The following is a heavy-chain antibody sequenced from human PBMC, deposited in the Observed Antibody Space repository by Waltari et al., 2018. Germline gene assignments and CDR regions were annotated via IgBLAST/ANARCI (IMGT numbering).Heavy chain of an antibody. CDR2: IYHSGST. D-gene: IGHD3-10*01. J-gene: IGHJ4*02. Sequence: QVQLQESVPGLVKPSETLSLTCAVSGYSISSGYYWGWIRQPPGKGLEWIGSIYHSGSTYYNPSLKSRVTISVDTSKNQFSLKLSSVTAADTAVYYCARTTPLWGVTSYYFDYWGQGTLVTVSS. CDR1: GYSISSGYY. V-gene: IGHV4-38-2*01. CDR3: ARTTPLWGVTSYYFDY.